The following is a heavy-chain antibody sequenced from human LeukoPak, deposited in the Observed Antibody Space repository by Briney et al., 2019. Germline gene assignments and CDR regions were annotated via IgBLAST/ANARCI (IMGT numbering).Heavy chain of an antibody. CDR3: ARSYYDFSSHDY. Sequence: ASVKVSCKASGYTFTGYYMHWVRQAPGQGLEWMGWINPNSGGTNYAQKFQGRVTMTRDTSIGTAYMELSRLRSDDTAVYYCARSYYDFSSHDYWGQGTLVTVSS. CDR1: GYTFTGYY. V-gene: IGHV1-2*02. D-gene: IGHD3-3*01. CDR2: INPNSGGT. J-gene: IGHJ4*02.